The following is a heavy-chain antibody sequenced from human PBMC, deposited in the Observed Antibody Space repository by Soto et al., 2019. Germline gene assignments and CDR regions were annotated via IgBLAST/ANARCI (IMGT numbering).Heavy chain of an antibody. Sequence: QVQLQESGPGLVKPSETLSITCTVSGGSVSSGSYYWRWLRQPPGKGLEWIGYIYYSESTNYNPSLKSRGTIAVDTSKNQFSLKLSSVTAADTAVYDCAREGYSGYDRWFDPWCQGNLVTVSS. CDR3: AREGYSGYDRWFDP. D-gene: IGHD5-12*01. CDR2: IYYSEST. CDR1: GGSVSSGSYY. J-gene: IGHJ5*02. V-gene: IGHV4-61*01.